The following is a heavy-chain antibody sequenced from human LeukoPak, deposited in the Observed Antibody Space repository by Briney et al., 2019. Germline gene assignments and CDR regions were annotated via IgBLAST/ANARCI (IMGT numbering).Heavy chain of an antibody. CDR1: GFTFSTYS. D-gene: IGHD1-26*01. CDR3: ARDVFSLGSGRYVGGGFDI. J-gene: IGHJ3*02. Sequence: GGSLRLSCAASGFTFSTYSMSWVRQAPGKGLEWVSSISSSSTYIYYADSVKGRFTISRDNAKNSLYLQMNSLRAEDTAVYYCARDVFSLGSGRYVGGGFDIWGQGAMVTVSS. V-gene: IGHV3-21*01. CDR2: ISSSSTYI.